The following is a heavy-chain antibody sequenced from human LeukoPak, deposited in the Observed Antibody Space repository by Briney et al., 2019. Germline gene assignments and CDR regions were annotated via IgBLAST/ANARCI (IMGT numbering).Heavy chain of an antibody. CDR2: IKQDGSEK. J-gene: IGHJ3*02. V-gene: IGHV3-7*01. D-gene: IGHD3-10*01. CDR3: ARVLDYYGSGSYPI. Sequence: PGGSLRLSCAASGFTFSTYWMTWVRQAPGKGLEWVANIKQDGSEKYYVDSVKGRFTISRDNAKNSLYLQMNSLRAEDTAVYYCARVLDYYGSGSYPIWGQGTMVTVSS. CDR1: GFTFSTYW.